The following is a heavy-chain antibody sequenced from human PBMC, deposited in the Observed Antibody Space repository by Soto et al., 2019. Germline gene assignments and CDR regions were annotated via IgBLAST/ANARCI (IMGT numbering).Heavy chain of an antibody. CDR2: IYPGDSDT. CDR3: AGHMTAMLVVYGMDV. D-gene: IGHD2-21*02. CDR1: GYSFTSYW. J-gene: IGHJ6*01. Sequence: PGEALKISCKGSGYSFTSYWIGWVRQMPWKGLEWMGIIYPGDSDTRYSPSFQGQVTISADKSISTAYLQWSSLKASDTAMYYCAGHMTAMLVVYGMDVWGQGTTVTVSS. V-gene: IGHV5-51*01.